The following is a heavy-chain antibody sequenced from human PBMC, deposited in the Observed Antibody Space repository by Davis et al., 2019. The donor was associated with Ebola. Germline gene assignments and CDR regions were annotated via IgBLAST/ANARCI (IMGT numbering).Heavy chain of an antibody. CDR1: GGSINNYF. J-gene: IGHJ3*02. CDR2: IHYLGNT. D-gene: IGHD3-10*01. Sequence: SETLSLTCTVSGGSINNYFWSWIRQPPGKGLEWIGNIHYLGNTNYNPSLKSRVTISVDKSKNQFSLKLSSVTAADTAVYYCARAMVTMVSFAFDIWGQGTVVTVSS. V-gene: IGHV4-59*12. CDR3: ARAMVTMVSFAFDI.